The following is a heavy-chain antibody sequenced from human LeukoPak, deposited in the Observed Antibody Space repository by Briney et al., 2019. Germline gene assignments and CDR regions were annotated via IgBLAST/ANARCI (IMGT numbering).Heavy chain of an antibody. CDR1: GFVFPTYG. Sequence: GGSLRLSCAASGFVFPTYGLNWVRQAPGKGLEWVSSISHNGGDTYYAASVKGRFTISRDNAKNSLDLQMNSLTAEDTALYYCARDIGGNFDYWGQGTLVIVSP. CDR3: ARDIGGNFDY. V-gene: IGHV3-21*01. J-gene: IGHJ4*02. CDR2: ISHNGGDT. D-gene: IGHD2-15*01.